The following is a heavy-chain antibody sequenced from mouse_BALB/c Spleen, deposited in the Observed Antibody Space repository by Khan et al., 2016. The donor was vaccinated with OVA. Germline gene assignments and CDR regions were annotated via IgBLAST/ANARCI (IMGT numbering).Heavy chain of an antibody. V-gene: IGHV3-8*02. Sequence: EVKLEVSGPSLVKPSQTLSLTCSVTGDSITSGYWSWIRKFPGNKLEYMGYMIYTGYTDYNPSLKSRIAITRHPSKNPYYLQLNSVTAEDTATYYCARSTYRYAFAYWGQGTLVTVSA. CDR1: GDSITSGY. J-gene: IGHJ3*01. D-gene: IGHD2-14*01. CDR3: ARSTYRYAFAY. CDR2: MIYTGYT.